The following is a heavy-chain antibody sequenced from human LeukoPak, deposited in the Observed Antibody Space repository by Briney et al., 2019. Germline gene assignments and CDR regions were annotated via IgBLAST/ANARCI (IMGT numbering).Heavy chain of an antibody. D-gene: IGHD5-18*01. CDR3: ARGIQLWHFDY. CDR2: IYHSGST. Sequence: SETLSLTCTVSGGSISSGGYYWSWIRQPPGKGLEWIGYIYHSGSTYYNPSLKSRVTISVDTSKNQFSLKLSSVTAADTAVYYCARGIQLWHFDYWGQGTLVTVSS. V-gene: IGHV4-30-2*01. CDR1: GGSISSGGYY. J-gene: IGHJ4*02.